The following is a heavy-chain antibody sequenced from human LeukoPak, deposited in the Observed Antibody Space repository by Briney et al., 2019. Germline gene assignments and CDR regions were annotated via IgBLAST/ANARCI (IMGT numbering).Heavy chain of an antibody. CDR3: ATFDSSGYYPNYYFDY. Sequence: PGGSLRLSCAASGFTFSSYAMSWVRQAPGKGLEWVSAISGSGGSTYYADSVKGRFTISRDNSKNTLYLQMNSLRAEDTAVHYCATFDSSGYYPNYYFDYWGQGTLVTVSS. CDR1: GFTFSSYA. V-gene: IGHV3-23*01. D-gene: IGHD3-22*01. CDR2: ISGSGGST. J-gene: IGHJ4*02.